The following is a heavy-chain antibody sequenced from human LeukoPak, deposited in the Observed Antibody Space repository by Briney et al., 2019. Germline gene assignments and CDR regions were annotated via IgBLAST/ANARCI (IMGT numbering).Heavy chain of an antibody. Sequence: GRSLRLSCAASGFTFSSYAMHWVRQAPGKGLEWVAVISYDGSNKYYADSVKGRFTISRDNSKNTLYLQMNSLRAEDTAVYYCARDKYYYDSGNSLRYDHWGQGTLVTVSS. CDR2: ISYDGSNK. CDR3: ARDKYYYDSGNSLRYDH. CDR1: GFTFSSYA. V-gene: IGHV3-30-3*01. J-gene: IGHJ4*02. D-gene: IGHD3-10*01.